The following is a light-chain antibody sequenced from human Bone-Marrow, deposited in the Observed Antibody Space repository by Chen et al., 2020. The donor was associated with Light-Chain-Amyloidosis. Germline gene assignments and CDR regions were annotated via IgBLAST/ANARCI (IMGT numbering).Light chain of an antibody. J-gene: IGLJ3*02. CDR2: EVS. Sequence: QSALTQPASVSGSPGQSLTISCTGTSSAVGSYNLVSWYQQHPGKAPKLMIYEVSKRPSGVSNRFSGSKSGNTASLTISGLQAEDEADYYCCSYAGSSTPWVFGGGTKLTVL. CDR1: SSAVGSYNL. V-gene: IGLV2-23*02. CDR3: CSYAGSSTPWV.